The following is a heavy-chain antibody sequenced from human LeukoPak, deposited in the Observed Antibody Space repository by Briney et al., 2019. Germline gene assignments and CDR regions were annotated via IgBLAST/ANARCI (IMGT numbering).Heavy chain of an antibody. V-gene: IGHV3-23*01. J-gene: IGHJ4*02. CDR2: ISGRGASK. Sequence: GGSLRLSCAVSGLTFNNYAMSWVRQAPGKGLEWVSGISGRGASKYYADSVKGRFTISRDNSKNTLYLQMNSLRAEDTAVYYCAKSYLSRSPRTPYYFDYWGQGTLVTVSS. CDR3: AKSYLSRSPRTPYYFDY. D-gene: IGHD3-10*01. CDR1: GLTFNNYA.